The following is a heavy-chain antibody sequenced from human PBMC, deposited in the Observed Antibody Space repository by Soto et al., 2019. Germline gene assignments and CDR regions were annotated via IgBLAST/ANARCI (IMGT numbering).Heavy chain of an antibody. Sequence: QVQLVQSGAEVKKQGASVKGSCKASGYTFTSYAMHWVRQAPGQSLEWMGWINAGNGNTKYSQKFQGRVTITRDTSASTAYMELRSLRSEDTAVYYCPRASYSSSSVGYWGQGTLVTVSS. CDR2: INAGNGNT. J-gene: IGHJ4*02. CDR3: PRASYSSSSVGY. CDR1: GYTFTSYA. D-gene: IGHD6-6*01. V-gene: IGHV1-3*01.